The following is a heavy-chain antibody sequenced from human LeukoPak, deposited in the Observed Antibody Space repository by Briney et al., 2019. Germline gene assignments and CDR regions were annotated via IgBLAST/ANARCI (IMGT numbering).Heavy chain of an antibody. Sequence: GGSLRLSCAASGFTFSSYWMQWVRQAPGKGLEWVANIKGDGSKTNYVDSVKGRFTISRDNVKDSLYLQMNSLGAEDTAVYYCARRYFDLWGRGTLVTVSS. V-gene: IGHV3-7*01. J-gene: IGHJ2*01. CDR2: IKGDGSKT. CDR3: ARRYFDL. CDR1: GFTFSSYW.